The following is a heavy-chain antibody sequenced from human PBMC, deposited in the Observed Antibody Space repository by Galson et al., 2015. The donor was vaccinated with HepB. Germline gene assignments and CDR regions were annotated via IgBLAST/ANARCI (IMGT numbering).Heavy chain of an antibody. J-gene: IGHJ6*03. CDR3: AITEYSGYDRGVVWYYYYYMDV. Sequence: SVKVSCKASGGTFSSYAISWVRQAPGQGLEWMGGIIPILGIANYAQKFQGRVTITADKSTSTAYMELSSLRSEDTAVYYCAITEYSGYDRGVVWYYYYYMDVWGKGTTVTVSS. V-gene: IGHV1-69*10. CDR1: GGTFSSYA. CDR2: IIPILGIA. D-gene: IGHD5-12*01.